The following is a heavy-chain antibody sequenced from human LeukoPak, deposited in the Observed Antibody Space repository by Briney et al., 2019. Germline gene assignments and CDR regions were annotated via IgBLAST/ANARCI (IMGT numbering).Heavy chain of an antibody. D-gene: IGHD3-10*01. CDR3: ARDPRYGSGSYYDAFDI. Sequence: YPGGSLRLSCAASGFTFSDYYMSWIRQAPGKGLEWVSYISSSGSTIYYADSVKGRFTISRDNAKNSLYLQMNSLRAEDTAVYYCARDPRYGSGSYYDAFDIWGQGTMVTVSS. V-gene: IGHV3-11*01. CDR1: GFTFSDYY. CDR2: ISSSGSTI. J-gene: IGHJ3*02.